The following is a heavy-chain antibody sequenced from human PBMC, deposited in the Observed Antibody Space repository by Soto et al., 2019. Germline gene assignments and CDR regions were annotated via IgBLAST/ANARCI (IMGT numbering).Heavy chain of an antibody. D-gene: IGHD6-13*01. CDR2: IIPIFGTA. CDR1: GGTFSSYA. V-gene: IGHV1-69*13. Sequence: GASVKVSCKASGGTFSSYAISWVRQAPGQGLEWTGGIIPIFGTANYAQKFQGRVTITADESTSTAYMELSSLRSEDTAVYYCARDEGSSWYSSWFDPWGQGTLVTVSS. CDR3: ARDEGSSWYSSWFDP. J-gene: IGHJ5*02.